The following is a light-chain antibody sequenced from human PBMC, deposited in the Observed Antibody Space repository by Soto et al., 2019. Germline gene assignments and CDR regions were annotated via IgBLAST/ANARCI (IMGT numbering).Light chain of an antibody. V-gene: IGKV1-39*01. CDR1: QSISSY. CDR3: QQSYSTLT. Sequence: DIQMTQSPSSLSASVGDRVTITCRASQSISSYLNWYQQKPGKAPKLLIYAASSLQSGVPSMFSGSGSGTDFTLTISSLQPDDFATYYCQQSYSTLTFGPGTKVDIK. J-gene: IGKJ3*01. CDR2: AAS.